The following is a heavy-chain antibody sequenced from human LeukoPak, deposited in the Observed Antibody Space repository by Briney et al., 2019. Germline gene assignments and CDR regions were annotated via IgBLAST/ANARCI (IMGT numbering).Heavy chain of an antibody. J-gene: IGHJ4*02. D-gene: IGHD1-14*01. CDR1: GFTVSSSW. V-gene: IGHV3-7*01. CDR3: ARSHTATDFPLNDY. Sequence: GGSLRLSCAPSGFTVSSSWMSWVRQAPGKGLEWVSNIKQDGSEKYYVDSVKGRFTISRDNARNSLYVQMNSLRPEDTAVYYCARSHTATDFPLNDYWGQGTLVTVSS. CDR2: IKQDGSEK.